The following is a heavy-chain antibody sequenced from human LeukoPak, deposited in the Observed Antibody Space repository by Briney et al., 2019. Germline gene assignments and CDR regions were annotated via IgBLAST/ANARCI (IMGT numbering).Heavy chain of an antibody. CDR2: ISYDGSKK. CDR3: ARTRGNAFDI. D-gene: IGHD3-16*01. J-gene: IGHJ3*02. V-gene: IGHV3-30-3*02. CDR1: GFTFSNYA. Sequence: GGSLRLSCAASGFTFSNYAIHWVRQAPGKGLEWIIVISYDGSKKYYADSVKGRFTISKDNAKNTLYLQMNSLRLEDTATYYCARTRGNAFDIWGQGTMVTVSS.